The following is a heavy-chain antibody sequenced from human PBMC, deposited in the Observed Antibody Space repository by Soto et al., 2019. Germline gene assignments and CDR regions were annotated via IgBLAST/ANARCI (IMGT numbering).Heavy chain of an antibody. CDR3: ARGGITMIAVVISDYGMDV. J-gene: IGHJ6*02. D-gene: IGHD3-22*01. CDR1: GYTFTSYD. Sequence: ASVKVSCKASGYTFTSYDINWVRQATGQGLEWMGWTNPNSGNTGYAQKFQGRVTMTRNTSISTAYMELSSLRSEDTAVYYCARGGITMIAVVISDYGMDVWGQGTTVTVSS. CDR2: TNPNSGNT. V-gene: IGHV1-8*01.